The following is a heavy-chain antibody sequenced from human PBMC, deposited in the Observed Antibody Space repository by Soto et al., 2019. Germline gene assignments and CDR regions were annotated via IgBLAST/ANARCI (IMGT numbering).Heavy chain of an antibody. D-gene: IGHD3-3*01. V-gene: IGHV4-59*08. CDR3: ARGGWRQIDY. Sequence: QVQLQESGPGLVKPSETLSLTCSVSGGSIGSYYWCWIRQPPGKGLEWIGYIYYSGSTNYNPSLKGRVTISVDTSKDQFSLKLSSVTAADTAVYYCARGGWRQIDYWGQGTLVTVSS. CDR1: GGSIGSYY. CDR2: IYYSGST. J-gene: IGHJ4*02.